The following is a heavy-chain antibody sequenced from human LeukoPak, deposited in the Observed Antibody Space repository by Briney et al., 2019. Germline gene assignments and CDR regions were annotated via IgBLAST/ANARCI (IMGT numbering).Heavy chain of an antibody. Sequence: GGSLRLSCKGSGYSFTSYWIGWVRQMPGKGLEWMGIIYPGDSDTRYSPSFQGQVTISTDKSISTAYLQWSSLKAPDTAMYYCAREYSSSSLHSDYWGQGTLVTVSS. V-gene: IGHV5-51*01. CDR1: GYSFTSYW. CDR2: IYPGDSDT. J-gene: IGHJ4*02. CDR3: AREYSSSSLHSDY. D-gene: IGHD6-6*01.